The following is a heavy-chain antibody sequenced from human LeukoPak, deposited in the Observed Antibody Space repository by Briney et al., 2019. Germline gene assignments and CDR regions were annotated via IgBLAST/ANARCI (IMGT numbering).Heavy chain of an antibody. CDR3: AIGCRGDCLSSGYES. CDR1: GYSISSGYY. J-gene: IGHJ5*02. Sequence: PSETLSLTCAVSGYSISSGYYWGWIRQPPGKGLEWVSGLSDDGFKTYYADSVKGRFTISRDNSQSTLYLLMNSLRAEDAAIYYCAIGCRGDCLSSGYESWGQGILVTVSS. D-gene: IGHD2-21*02. CDR2: LSDDGFKT. V-gene: IGHV3-23*01.